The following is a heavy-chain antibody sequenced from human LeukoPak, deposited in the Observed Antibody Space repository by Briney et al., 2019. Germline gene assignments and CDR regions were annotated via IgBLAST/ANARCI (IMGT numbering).Heavy chain of an antibody. Sequence: ASVKVSCKASGYTFNSHGISWVRQAPGQGLEWMGWISAYIGNTNYAQKLQGRVTMTTDTSTSTAYMELSSLRSEDTAVYYCARGGRDFWSGYSLLYWDNWFDPWGQGTLVTVSS. CDR3: ARGGRDFWSGYSLLYWDNWFDP. CDR1: GYTFNSHG. V-gene: IGHV1-18*01. CDR2: ISAYIGNT. D-gene: IGHD3-3*01. J-gene: IGHJ5*02.